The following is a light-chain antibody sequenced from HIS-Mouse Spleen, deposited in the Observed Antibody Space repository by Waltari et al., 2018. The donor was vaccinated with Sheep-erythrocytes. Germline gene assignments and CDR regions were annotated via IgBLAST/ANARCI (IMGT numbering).Light chain of an antibody. Sequence: QSALTQPRSGSGSPGQSVTISCTGTSSDVGGYNYVSWYQQHPGKAPKLMIYDVSKRPSGVPVRFSGAKSGNTASLTISGLQAEDEADYYCCSYAGSYTYVFGTGTKVTVL. V-gene: IGLV2-11*01. CDR1: SSDVGGYNY. J-gene: IGLJ1*01. CDR3: CSYAGSYTYV. CDR2: DVS.